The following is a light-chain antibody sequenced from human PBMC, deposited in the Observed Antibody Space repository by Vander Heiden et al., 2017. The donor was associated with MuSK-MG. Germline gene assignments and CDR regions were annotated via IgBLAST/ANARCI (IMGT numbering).Light chain of an antibody. Sequence: DFQMTSSQSSLPASVGARATITCRASRNISCILNWSQQKPGKAPNPLIYPPSSLQRGVAPRLSGSGSWADYTPTISSLQPEDFATSYCQQRDSTPPHTFGQGTKLEIK. J-gene: IGKJ2*01. CDR2: PPS. CDR1: RNISCI. CDR3: QQRDSTPPHT. V-gene: IGKV1-39*01.